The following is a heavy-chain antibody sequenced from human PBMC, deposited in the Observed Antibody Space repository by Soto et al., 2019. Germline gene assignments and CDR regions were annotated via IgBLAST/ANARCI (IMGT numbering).Heavy chain of an antibody. CDR1: GGTFSSYA. V-gene: IGHV1-69*05. CDR2: IIPIFGTA. CDR3: AGLYHYDSSGYYDY. Sequence: SVKVSCKASGGTFSSYAISWVRQAPGQGLEWMGGIIPIFGTANYAQKFQGRVTMTRDTSTSTFHMELSSLTSEDTAVYYCAGLYHYDSSGYYDYWGQGTLVTVSS. D-gene: IGHD3-22*01. J-gene: IGHJ4*02.